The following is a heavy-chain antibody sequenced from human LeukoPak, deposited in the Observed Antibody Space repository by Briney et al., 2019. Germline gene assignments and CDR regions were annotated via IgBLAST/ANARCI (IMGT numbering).Heavy chain of an antibody. Sequence: SETLSLTCTVSGGSISSSRYYWGWIRQPPGKGLEWIATIYYRGSSYYNPSLKSRVTISVDTSQNQFSLKLSSVTAADTAVYYCARARPGGPYYFDYWGQGTLVTVSS. J-gene: IGHJ4*02. V-gene: IGHV4-39*07. CDR1: GGSISSSRYY. CDR3: ARARPGGPYYFDY. D-gene: IGHD6-6*01. CDR2: IYYRGSS.